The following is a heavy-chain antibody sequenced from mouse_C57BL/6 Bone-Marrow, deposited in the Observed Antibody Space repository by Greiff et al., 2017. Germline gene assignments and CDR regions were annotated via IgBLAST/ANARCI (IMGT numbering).Heavy chain of an antibody. CDR3: ARGGYDDDSSPYWDFDV. J-gene: IGHJ1*03. Sequence: QVQLQQSGAELVKPGASVKMSCKASGYTFPTYSIEWVKQNHGKSLEWIGNFHPYNDATTYNEKFKGKATLTVEKSSSTVYLELSRLTSDASAVYDWARGGYDDDSSPYWDFDVGGTGTTVTVSS. CDR1: GYTFPTYS. CDR2: FHPYNDAT. D-gene: IGHD1-1*01. V-gene: IGHV1-47*01.